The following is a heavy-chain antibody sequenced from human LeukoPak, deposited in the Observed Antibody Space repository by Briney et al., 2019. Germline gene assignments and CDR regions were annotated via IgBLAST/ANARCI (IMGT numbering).Heavy chain of an antibody. CDR2: INPNSGGT. Sequence: GASVKVSCKASGYTFTSYGISWVRQAPGQGLEWVGWINPNSGGTNYAQKFQGRVTMTRDTSISTAYMELSRLRSDDTAVYYCASNRGYCSSTSCYDDAFDIWGQGTMVTVSS. J-gene: IGHJ3*02. CDR3: ASNRGYCSSTSCYDDAFDI. CDR1: GYTFTSYG. D-gene: IGHD2-2*03. V-gene: IGHV1-2*02.